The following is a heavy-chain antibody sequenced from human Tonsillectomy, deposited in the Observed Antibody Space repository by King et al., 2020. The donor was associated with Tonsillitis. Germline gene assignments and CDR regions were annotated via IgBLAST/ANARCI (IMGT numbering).Heavy chain of an antibody. D-gene: IGHD3-16*02. J-gene: IGHJ4*02. V-gene: IGHV1-2*02. CDR1: GYTFTDYF. Sequence: QVQLVESGAELKKPGASVKVSCKASGYTFTDYFMHRVRQAPGQGLQWMGWINPNSGGTNYAQKFQGRVTMTRDTSISTAYMELNRLTSDDTAVYYCARDCPLRLGELSLSYCFDYWGQGTLVTVSS. CDR2: INPNSGGT. CDR3: ARDCPLRLGELSLSYCFDY.